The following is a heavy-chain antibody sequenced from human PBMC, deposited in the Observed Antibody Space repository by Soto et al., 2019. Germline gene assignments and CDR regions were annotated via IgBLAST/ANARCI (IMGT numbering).Heavy chain of an antibody. D-gene: IGHD3-22*01. V-gene: IGHV1-46*01. CDR1: GYTFTSYY. CDR2: INPSGGST. CDR3: ARGPALVVITTGTFDY. J-gene: IGHJ4*02. Sequence: QVQLVQSGAEVKKPGASVKVSCKASGYTFTSYYMHWVRQAPGQGLEWMGIINPSGGSTSYAQKFQGRVTMTRDTSTSTVYMELSSLRSEDTAVYYCARGPALVVITTGTFDYWGQGTLVTVSS.